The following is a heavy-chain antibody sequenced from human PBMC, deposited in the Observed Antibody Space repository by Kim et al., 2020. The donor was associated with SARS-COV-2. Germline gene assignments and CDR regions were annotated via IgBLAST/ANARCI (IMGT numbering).Heavy chain of an antibody. CDR1: GFTFTSYF. Sequence: ASVKVSCKASGFTFTSYFMHWVRLAPGQGLEWMGLITNNGYAIYAQRFKGRIIVTRDTSTSTVYMDLSSLSSEDTALYFCAREGGGTGGPQKYFDYWGQG. CDR3: AREGGGTGGPQKYFDY. CDR2: ITNNGYA. J-gene: IGHJ4*02. V-gene: IGHV1-46*01. D-gene: IGHD3-16*01.